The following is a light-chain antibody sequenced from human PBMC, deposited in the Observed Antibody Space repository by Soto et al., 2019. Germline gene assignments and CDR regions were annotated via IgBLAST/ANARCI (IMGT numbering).Light chain of an antibody. J-gene: IGLJ2*01. Sequence: QSALTQPASVSGSPGQSITISCTGTSSDVGSYNLVSWYQQHPGKAPKLMIYEGGKRPSGASNRFYGSKSGNTASLTISGLQAEDEADYYGCSFAPRSTLIFGGGTKLTVL. CDR1: SSDVGSYNL. CDR2: EGG. CDR3: CSFAPRSTLI. V-gene: IGLV2-23*01.